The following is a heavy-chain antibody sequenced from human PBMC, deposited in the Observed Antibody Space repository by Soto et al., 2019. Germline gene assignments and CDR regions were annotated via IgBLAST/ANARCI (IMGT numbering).Heavy chain of an antibody. CDR2: ISAYNGNT. CDR1: GYTFTSYG. J-gene: IGHJ3*02. Sequence: QVQLVQSGAEVKKPGASVKVSCKASGYTFTSYGIRWVRQAPGQGLEWMGWISAYNGNTNYAQKLQGRVTMTTDTSTSTADMELRSLRSNDTAVYCCARDLSEVTVAAPSSGVCGEIWGQGTVVTVSS. D-gene: IGHD6-6*01. V-gene: IGHV1-18*01. CDR3: ARDLSEVTVAAPSSGVCGEI.